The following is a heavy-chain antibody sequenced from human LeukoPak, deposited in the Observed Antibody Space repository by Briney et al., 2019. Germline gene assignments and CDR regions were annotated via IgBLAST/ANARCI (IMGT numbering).Heavy chain of an antibody. CDR3: ARGGWYSSSWYPSSFDY. V-gene: IGHV1-69*05. CDR2: IIPIFGTA. D-gene: IGHD6-13*01. Sequence: ASVKVSCKASGGTFSSYAISWVRQAPGQGLEWMGGIIPIFGTANYAQKFQGRVTITTDESTSTAYMELSSLRSEDTAVYYCARGGWYSSSWYPSSFDYWGQGTLVTVSS. CDR1: GGTFSSYA. J-gene: IGHJ4*02.